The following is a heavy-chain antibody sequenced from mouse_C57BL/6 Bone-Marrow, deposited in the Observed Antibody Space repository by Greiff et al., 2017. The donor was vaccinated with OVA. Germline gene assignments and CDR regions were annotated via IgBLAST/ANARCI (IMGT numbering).Heavy chain of an antibody. Sequence: EVMLVESGGGLVKPGGSLKLSCAASGFTFSSYTMSWVRQTPEKRLAWVATISGGGGNPYFPDSVKGRFTISRDNTKNTLYRQMSSRRSEDTTWYYCARIYDGYIGGFAYWGQGTLVTVSA. D-gene: IGHD2-3*01. V-gene: IGHV5-9*01. CDR3: ARIYDGYIGGFAY. CDR1: GFTFSSYT. CDR2: ISGGGGNP. J-gene: IGHJ3*01.